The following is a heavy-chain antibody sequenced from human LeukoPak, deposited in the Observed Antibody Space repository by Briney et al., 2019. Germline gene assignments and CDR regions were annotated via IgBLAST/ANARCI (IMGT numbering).Heavy chain of an antibody. D-gene: IGHD3-10*01. CDR2: MFHSGST. V-gene: IGHV4-38-2*02. CDR3: AGNTYYYGSGTYFNDGFDM. CDR1: GYSISSDFY. Sequence: PSETLSLTCTVSGYSISSDFYWGWIRPSPGKGLEWIGSMFHSGSTYYNPSLKSRVIISVDTSKNQFSLKLTSVTAADTAVYYCAGNTYYYGSGTYFNDGFDMWGQGTMVTVSS. J-gene: IGHJ3*02.